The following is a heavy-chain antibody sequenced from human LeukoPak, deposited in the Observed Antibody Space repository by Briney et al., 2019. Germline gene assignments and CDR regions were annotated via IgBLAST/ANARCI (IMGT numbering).Heavy chain of an antibody. CDR1: GFTFSIYS. CDR3: ARDSGIDS. Sequence: GGSLRLSCAASGFTFSIYSMTWVRQAPGKGLEWVSYITESSSTIYYADSVKGRFTVSRDNAKNSLYLQMNSLRDDDTAVYYCARDSGIDSWGQGTRVTVSS. V-gene: IGHV3-48*02. CDR2: ITESSSTI. J-gene: IGHJ4*02. D-gene: IGHD6-25*01.